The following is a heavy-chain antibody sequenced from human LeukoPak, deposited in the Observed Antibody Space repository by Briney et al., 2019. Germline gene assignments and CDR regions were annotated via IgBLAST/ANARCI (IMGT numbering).Heavy chain of an antibody. D-gene: IGHD5-12*01. CDR2: ISHDGSNK. CDR1: GFTFSSYA. J-gene: IGHJ4*02. Sequence: GGSLRLSCAASGFTFSSYAMHWVRQAPGKGLEWVAVISHDGSNKYYADSVKGRFTISRDNSKNTLYLQMNSLRAEDTAVYYCARDKVSSGYLTYYFDYWGQGTLVTVSS. CDR3: ARDKVSSGYLTYYFDY. V-gene: IGHV3-30-3*01.